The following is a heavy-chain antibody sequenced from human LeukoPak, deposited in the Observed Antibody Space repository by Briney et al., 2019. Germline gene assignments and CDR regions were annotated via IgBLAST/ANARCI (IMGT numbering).Heavy chain of an antibody. CDR3: ARRNSHIGSYRPSYYFDY. D-gene: IGHD1-26*01. CDR1: GYAFTNYY. J-gene: IGHJ4*02. Sequence: ASVKVSCKSSGYAFTNYYMNWVRQAPGQGLGWMGIINPSGGSTIYAQKFQGRVTMTRDTSTSTIYMELSSLRSEDTAVYYCARRNSHIGSYRPSYYFDYWGQGTLVTVSS. V-gene: IGHV1-46*01. CDR2: INPSGGST.